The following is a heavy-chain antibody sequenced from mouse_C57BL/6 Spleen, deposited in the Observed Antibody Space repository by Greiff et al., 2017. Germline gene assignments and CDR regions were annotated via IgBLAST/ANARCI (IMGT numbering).Heavy chain of an antibody. Sequence: QVQLQQSGAELVKPGASVKISCKASGYAFSSYWMNWVKQRPGQGLEWIGQIYPGDGDTNYNGKFKGKATLTADKSSSTAYMQLSSLTSEDSAVYFCARRGITTVEDWYFEVWGTGTTVT. CDR3: ARRGITTVEDWYFEV. J-gene: IGHJ1*03. V-gene: IGHV1-80*01. CDR2: IYPGDGDT. CDR1: GYAFSSYW. D-gene: IGHD1-1*01.